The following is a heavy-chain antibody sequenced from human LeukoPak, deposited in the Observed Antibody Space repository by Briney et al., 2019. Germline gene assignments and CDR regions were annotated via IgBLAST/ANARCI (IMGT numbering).Heavy chain of an antibody. CDR1: GFTFSSFG. V-gene: IGHV3-33*08. Sequence: GGSLRLSCVGSGFTFSSFGMNWIRQAPGKGLEWVAVIWYDGSNKYYADSVKGRFTISRDNSKNTLYLQMNSLRAEDTAVYYCARDRGAVAGIPYWYFDLWGRGTLVTVSS. CDR3: ARDRGAVAGIPYWYFDL. CDR2: IWYDGSNK. J-gene: IGHJ2*01. D-gene: IGHD6-19*01.